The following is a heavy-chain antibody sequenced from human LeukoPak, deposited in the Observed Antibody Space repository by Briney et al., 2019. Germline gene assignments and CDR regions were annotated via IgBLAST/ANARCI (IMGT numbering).Heavy chain of an antibody. CDR3: ARDLRDGYNWWFDP. Sequence: PGGSLRLSCAASGFTFSSYEMNWVRQAPGKGLEWVSYISSSGSTIYYADSVKGRFTISRDNAKNSLYLQMNSLRAEDTAVSYCARDLRDGYNWWFDPWGQGTLVTVSS. CDR1: GFTFSSYE. CDR2: ISSSGSTI. J-gene: IGHJ5*02. D-gene: IGHD5-24*01. V-gene: IGHV3-48*03.